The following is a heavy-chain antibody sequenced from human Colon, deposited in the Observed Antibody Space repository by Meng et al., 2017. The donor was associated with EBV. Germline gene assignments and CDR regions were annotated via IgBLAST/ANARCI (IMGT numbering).Heavy chain of an antibody. CDR3: TDVGGDMI. CDR2: IKRASDGGTT. J-gene: IGHJ4*02. D-gene: IGHD3-10*01. V-gene: IGHV3-15*01. CDR1: GFTFTNSH. Sequence: EVQMVGSGGGLVKAGESLRLSCAASGFTFTNSHMTWVRQAPGKGLEWVGRIKRASDGGTTDYAAPVKGRFTISRDDSKSTVYLQMNSLKSEDTGVYYCTDVGGDMIWGQGTLVTVSS.